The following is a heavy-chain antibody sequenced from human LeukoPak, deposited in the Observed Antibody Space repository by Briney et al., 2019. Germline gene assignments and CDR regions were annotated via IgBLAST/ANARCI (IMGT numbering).Heavy chain of an antibody. D-gene: IGHD2-2*01. CDR1: GFTFSGYY. Sequence: GGSLRLSCAASGFTFSGYYMSWIRQAPGKGLEWVSYISSSSSYTNYADSVKGRFTISRDNAKNSLYLQMNSLRAEDTAVYYCARAGYCSSTSCYTFYGMDVWGKGTTVTVSS. J-gene: IGHJ6*04. CDR3: ARAGYCSSTSCYTFYGMDV. CDR2: ISSSSSYT. V-gene: IGHV3-11*06.